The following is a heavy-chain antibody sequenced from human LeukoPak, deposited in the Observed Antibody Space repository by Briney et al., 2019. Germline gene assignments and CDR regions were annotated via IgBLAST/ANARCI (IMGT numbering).Heavy chain of an antibody. V-gene: IGHV3-7*01. Sequence: GGSLRLSCEASGFTFTSYWMSWVRQAPGKGPEWVAHIKENGNEQYYADSVKGRFTISGDNVKQSLGLQMNSLRVEDTAVYYCARGPGDFDASDIWGQGTMVTVSS. CDR2: IKENGNEQ. CDR3: ARGPGDFDASDI. J-gene: IGHJ3*02. D-gene: IGHD1-14*01. CDR1: GFTFTSYW.